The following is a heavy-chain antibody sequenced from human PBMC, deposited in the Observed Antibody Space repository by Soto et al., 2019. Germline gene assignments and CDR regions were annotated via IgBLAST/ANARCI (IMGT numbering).Heavy chain of an antibody. CDR1: GFTFSSYA. CDR2: ISYDGSNK. V-gene: IGHV3-30-3*01. Sequence: GGSLRLSCAASGFTFSSYAMHWVRQAPGKGLEWVAVISYDGSNKYYADSVKGRFTISRDNSKNTLYLQMNSLRAEDTTVYYCARSPGGYFDYWGQGTLVTVSS. D-gene: IGHD3-10*01. CDR3: ARSPGGYFDY. J-gene: IGHJ4*02.